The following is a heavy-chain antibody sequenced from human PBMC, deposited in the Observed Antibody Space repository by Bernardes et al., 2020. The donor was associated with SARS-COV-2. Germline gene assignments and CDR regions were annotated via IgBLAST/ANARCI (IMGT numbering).Heavy chain of an antibody. CDR1: GYSFTAYV. D-gene: IGHD2-15*01. J-gene: IGHJ4*02. CDR3: ARGLISDCSGGRCYPDYGDYLDH. Sequence: ASVTVSCMTSGYSFTAYVLIWVRPAPAQGLESMGWSSASYGYPNYVQKLPGRVTMTTDTSTSTASMELRSLRSDDTAVYYCARGLISDCSGGRCYPDYGDYLDHWGQGTLLTGSS. V-gene: IGHV1-18*01. CDR2: SSASYGYP.